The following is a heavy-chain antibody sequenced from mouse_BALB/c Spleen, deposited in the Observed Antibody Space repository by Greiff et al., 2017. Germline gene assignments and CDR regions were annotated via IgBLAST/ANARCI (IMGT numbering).Heavy chain of an antibody. Sequence: EVQRVESGGGLVKPGGSLKLSCAASGFTFSDYYMYWVRQTPEKRLEWVATISDGGSYTYYPDSVKGRFTISRDNAKNNLYLQMSSLKSEDTAMYYCARGHYRYDEGAWFAYWGQGTLVTVSA. CDR1: GFTFSDYY. J-gene: IGHJ3*01. CDR3: ARGHYRYDEGAWFAY. D-gene: IGHD2-14*01. V-gene: IGHV5-4*02. CDR2: ISDGGSYT.